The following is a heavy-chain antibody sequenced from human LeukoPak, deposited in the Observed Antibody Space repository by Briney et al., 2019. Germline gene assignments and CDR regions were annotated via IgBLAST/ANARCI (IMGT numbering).Heavy chain of an antibody. J-gene: IGHJ4*02. D-gene: IGHD2-2*01. V-gene: IGHV3-23*01. CDR2: ISGSGGST. Sequence: GGSLRLSCAASGFTFSSYAMSWVRQAPGKGLEWVSAISGSGGSTYYADSVKGRFTISRDNSKNTLYLQMNSLRAEDTAVYYCAKLRYCSSTSCLEHGDYWGQGTLVTVSS. CDR3: AKLRYCSSTSCLEHGDY. CDR1: GFTFSSYA.